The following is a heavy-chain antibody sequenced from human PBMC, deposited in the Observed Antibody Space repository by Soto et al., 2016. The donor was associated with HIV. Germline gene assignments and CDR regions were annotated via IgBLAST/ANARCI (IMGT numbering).Heavy chain of an antibody. CDR1: GFTFNNAW. J-gene: IGHJ4*02. D-gene: IGHD3-16*01. CDR2: IQSKSDGGTT. V-gene: IGHV3-15*01. Sequence: EVQLVESGGGLVKPEESLRLSCAASGFTFNNAWMSWVRQAPGKGLEWVGRIQSKSDGGTTDYAAFVKGRFTISRDDSKNTLYMDIQTLKTEDAGVYYCSTGFSRRWADYWGQGTLVIVSS. CDR3: STGFSRRWADY.